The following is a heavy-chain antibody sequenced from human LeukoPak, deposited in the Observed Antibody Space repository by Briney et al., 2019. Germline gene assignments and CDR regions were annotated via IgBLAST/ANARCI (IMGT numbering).Heavy chain of an antibody. CDR2: MNIGNGNT. V-gene: IGHV1-3*04. J-gene: IGHJ4*02. CDR3: ARSAILDYYYGSGRFFDY. D-gene: IGHD3-10*01. CDR1: GYTFTSFA. Sequence: ASVKVSCKASGYTFTSFAVHWVRRAPGQRPEWMGWMNIGNGNTKYSQNIQDRITFIRDTSANTVYMELSSLTSEDTAVYYCARSAILDYYYGSGRFFDYWGQGSLVTVSS.